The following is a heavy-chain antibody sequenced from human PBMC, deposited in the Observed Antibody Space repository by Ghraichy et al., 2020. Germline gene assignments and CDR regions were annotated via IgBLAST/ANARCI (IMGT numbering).Heavy chain of an antibody. CDR1: GGSISSSSYY. V-gene: IGHV4-39*01. J-gene: IGHJ6*02. CDR3: ASFMDSGSDYYYYGMDV. CDR2: IYYSGST. D-gene: IGHD6-19*01. Sequence: SETLSLTCTVSGGSISSSSYYWGWIRQPPGKGLEWIGSIYYSGSTYYNPSLKSRVTISVDTSKNQFSLKLSSVTAADTAVYYCASFMDSGSDYYYYGMDVWGQGTTVTVSS.